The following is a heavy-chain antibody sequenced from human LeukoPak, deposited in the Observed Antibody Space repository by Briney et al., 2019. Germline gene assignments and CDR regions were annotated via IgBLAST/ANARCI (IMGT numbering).Heavy chain of an antibody. D-gene: IGHD1-26*01. CDR2: IYHSGST. V-gene: IGHV4-30-2*01. CDR3: ASMLLSGSFNNNAFDI. Sequence: PSETLSLTCAVSGGSISSGGYSWSWIRQPPGKGLEWIGYIYHSGSTYYNPSLKSRVTISVDRSKNQFSLKLSSVTAADTAVYYCASMLLSGSFNNNAFDIWGQGTMVTVSS. CDR1: GGSISSGGYS. J-gene: IGHJ3*02.